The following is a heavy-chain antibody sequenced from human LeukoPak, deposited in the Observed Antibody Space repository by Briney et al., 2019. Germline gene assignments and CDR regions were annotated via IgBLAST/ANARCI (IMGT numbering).Heavy chain of an antibody. CDR2: ISAYSGNT. D-gene: IGHD3-22*01. CDR3: ARGYYDSSDYYSADY. CDR1: GYTFTSYG. V-gene: IGHV1-18*01. Sequence: ASVKVSCKASGYTFTSYGISWVRQAPGQGLEWMGWISAYSGNTNYAQKLQGRVTMTTDTSTSTAYMELRSLRSDDTAVYYCARGYYDSSDYYSADYWGQGTLVTVSS. J-gene: IGHJ4*02.